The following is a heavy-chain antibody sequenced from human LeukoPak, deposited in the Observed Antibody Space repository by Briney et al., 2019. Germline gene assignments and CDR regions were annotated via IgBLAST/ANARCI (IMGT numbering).Heavy chain of an antibody. D-gene: IGHD2-2*01. CDR3: ARPCSSTSCQFYDAFDI. J-gene: IGHJ3*02. Sequence: ASVKVSCMASGYTFTGYYIHWVRQAPGQGLEWMGRINPNSAGTNYAQKFQGRVTMTRDTSISTAYMDLSRLTSDDTAVYYCARPCSSTSCQFYDAFDIWGQGTMVTVSS. V-gene: IGHV1-2*06. CDR1: GYTFTGYY. CDR2: INPNSAGT.